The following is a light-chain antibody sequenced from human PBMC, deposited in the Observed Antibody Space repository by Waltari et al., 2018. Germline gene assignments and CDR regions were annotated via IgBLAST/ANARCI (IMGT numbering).Light chain of an antibody. CDR3: QQYDNYWT. CDR2: RAS. Sequence: DIQMTQSPSTLSASVGDRVTITCRASQSITNWLACYQQTPGKAPKLLTYRASNFESGGPSRCSGSVSGTEFTLTISSLQPDDFATYYCQQYDNYWTFGQGTKVEIK. J-gene: IGKJ1*01. CDR1: QSITNW. V-gene: IGKV1-5*03.